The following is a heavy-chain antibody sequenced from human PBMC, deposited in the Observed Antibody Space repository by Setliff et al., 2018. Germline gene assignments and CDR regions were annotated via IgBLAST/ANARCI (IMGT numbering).Heavy chain of an antibody. D-gene: IGHD2-2*01. V-gene: IGHV4-61*09. CDR2: IFPSGTT. CDR1: GDSLDSGAVY. J-gene: IGHJ4*02. CDR3: ARTNYAADY. Sequence: PSETLSLTCLVSGDSLDSGAVYWTWIRQPAGKGLEWIGHIFPSGTTKYNPSLQSRVTISLDTSNHQFSLTLSSMTAADTAVYYCARTNYAADYLGPGLLVTVSS.